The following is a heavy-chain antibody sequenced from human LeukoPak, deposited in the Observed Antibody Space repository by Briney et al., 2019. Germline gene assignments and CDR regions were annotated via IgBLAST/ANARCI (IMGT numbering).Heavy chain of an antibody. Sequence: SGTLFLTCAVSGGSISSSNWWSWVRQPPGKGLEWIGEIYHSGSTNYNPSLKSRVTISVDKSMNQFSLKLSSVTAADTAVYYCARDIRGQRLVTFDYWGQGTLVTVSS. CDR3: ARDIRGQRLVTFDY. V-gene: IGHV4-4*02. CDR1: GGSISSSNW. J-gene: IGHJ4*02. D-gene: IGHD6-13*01. CDR2: IYHSGST.